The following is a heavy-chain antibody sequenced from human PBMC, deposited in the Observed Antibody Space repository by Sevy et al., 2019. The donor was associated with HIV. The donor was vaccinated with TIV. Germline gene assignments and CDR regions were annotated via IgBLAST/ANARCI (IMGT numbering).Heavy chain of an antibody. V-gene: IGHV1-18*01. D-gene: IGHD3-16*02. Sequence: ASVKVSCKASGYTFTSYGISWVRQAPGQGLEWMGWISAYNGNTNYAQKLQGRVTMTTDTSTSTAYMELGSLRSDDTAVYYCARDLVEYVWGSYRNNYYYGMDVWGQGTTVTVSS. J-gene: IGHJ6*02. CDR3: ARDLVEYVWGSYRNNYYYGMDV. CDR1: GYTFTSYG. CDR2: ISAYNGNT.